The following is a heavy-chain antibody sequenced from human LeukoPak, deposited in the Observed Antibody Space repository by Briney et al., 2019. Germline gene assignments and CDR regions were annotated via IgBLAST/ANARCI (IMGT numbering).Heavy chain of an antibody. CDR2: INHSGST. D-gene: IGHD3-3*01. CDR1: GGSFSGYY. CDR3: ARHSETIFGSVDY. V-gene: IGHV4-34*01. Sequence: PSETLSLTCAVYGGSFSGYYWSWIRQPPGKGLEWIGEINHSGSTNYNPSLKSRVTISVDTSKNQFSLKLSSVTAADTAVYYCARHSETIFGSVDYWGQGTLVTVSS. J-gene: IGHJ4*02.